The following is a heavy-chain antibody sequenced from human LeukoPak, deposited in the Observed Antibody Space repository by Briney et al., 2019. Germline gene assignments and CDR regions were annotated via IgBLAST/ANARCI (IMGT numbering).Heavy chain of an antibody. CDR1: GGSVSSGSYY. V-gene: IGHV4-61*01. D-gene: IGHD3-10*01. CDR2: IYYSGST. J-gene: IGHJ1*01. Sequence: SETLSLTCTVSGGSVSSGSYYWSWIRQPPGKGLEWIGYIYYSGSTNYNPSLKSRVTMSVDTSKNQFSLKLSSVTAADMAVYYCARDRGYGSGSYYFQHWGQGTLVTVSS. CDR3: ARDRGYGSGSYYFQH.